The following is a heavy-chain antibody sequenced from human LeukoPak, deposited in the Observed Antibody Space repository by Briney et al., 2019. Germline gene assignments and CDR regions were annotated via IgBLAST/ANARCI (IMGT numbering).Heavy chain of an antibody. CDR2: IWYDGSNK. J-gene: IGHJ5*02. CDR1: GLTFSSYG. V-gene: IGHV3-33*01. Sequence: PGRSLRLSCAASGLTFSSYGMHWGRQAPGKGLEWVAVIWYDGSNKYYADSVKGRFTISRDNSKNTLYLQVSSLRADDTAVYYCARDMGTTRLDLWGQGTLVTVSS. CDR3: ARDMGTTRLDL. D-gene: IGHD1-1*01.